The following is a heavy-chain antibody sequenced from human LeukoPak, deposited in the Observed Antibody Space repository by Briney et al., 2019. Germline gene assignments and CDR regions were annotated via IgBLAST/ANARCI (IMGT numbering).Heavy chain of an antibody. J-gene: IGHJ4*02. CDR1: GFTFTTYW. V-gene: IGHV3-7*01. CDR2: IKRDGSEK. CDR3: ARDGGSSGSPDY. Sequence: PGGSLRLSCETSGFTFTTYWMSWVRQAPGKGLEWVATIKRDGSEKYYVDSVKGRFTISRDNAKNSLYLQMNSLRAEDTAVYYCARDGGSSGSPDYWGQGTLVTVSS. D-gene: IGHD6-19*01.